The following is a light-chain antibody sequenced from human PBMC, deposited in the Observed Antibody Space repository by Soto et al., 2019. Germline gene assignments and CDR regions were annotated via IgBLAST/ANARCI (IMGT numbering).Light chain of an antibody. CDR3: QSYGSSRSGWV. V-gene: IGLV1-40*01. CDR2: GNS. J-gene: IGLJ3*02. CDR1: SSNIGAGYN. Sequence: QSVLTQPPSVSGAPGQRVTISCTGSSSNIGAGYNVHWYQQLPGTAPKLLIYGNSNRPSGVPDRFSGSKSGTSASLAITGLQAEDEADYYCQSYGSSRSGWVFGGGTQLTVL.